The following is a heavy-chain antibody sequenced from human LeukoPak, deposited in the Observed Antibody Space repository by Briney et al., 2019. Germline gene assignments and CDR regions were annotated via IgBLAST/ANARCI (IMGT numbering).Heavy chain of an antibody. CDR1: GASFNSDDQY. V-gene: IGHV4-31*03. D-gene: IGHD3-22*01. CDR3: SRGLDSRKLGY. CDR2: IHTRGML. Sequence: SETLSVTCTVSGASFNSDDQYWNWIRQSPGKGLEWIGSIHTRGMLYNNPSLESRVTMSRDTSKNQFSLNLNSVTAADTAVYFCSRGLDSRKLGYWGQGILVTVSS. J-gene: IGHJ4*02.